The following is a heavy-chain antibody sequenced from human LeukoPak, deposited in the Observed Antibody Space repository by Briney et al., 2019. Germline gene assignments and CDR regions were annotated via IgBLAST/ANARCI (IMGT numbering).Heavy chain of an antibody. Sequence: GASVKVSCKASGYTFTNYYMHWVRQAPGQGLEWMGIINPSGGSTSYAQKFQGRVTMTRDMSTSTVYMELSSLRSEDTAVYYCARATDCSGGSCYGGGDYWGQGTLVTVSS. CDR1: GYTFTNYY. CDR3: ARATDCSGGSCYGGGDY. CDR2: INPSGGST. J-gene: IGHJ4*02. D-gene: IGHD2-15*01. V-gene: IGHV1-46*01.